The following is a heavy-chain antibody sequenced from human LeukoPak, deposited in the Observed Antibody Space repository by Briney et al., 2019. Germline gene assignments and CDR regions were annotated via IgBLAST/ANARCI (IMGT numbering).Heavy chain of an antibody. CDR2: MNPNSGNT. V-gene: IGHV1-8*01. Sequence: GASVKVSCKASGYTFTSYDINWVRQATGQGLEWMGWMNPNSGNTGYAQKFQGRVTMTRNTSISTAYMELSSLRSEDTAVYYCASGGYYYYDSSGYYPNDYWGQGTLVTVPS. CDR3: ASGGYYYYDSSGYYPNDY. D-gene: IGHD3-22*01. CDR1: GYTFTSYD. J-gene: IGHJ4*02.